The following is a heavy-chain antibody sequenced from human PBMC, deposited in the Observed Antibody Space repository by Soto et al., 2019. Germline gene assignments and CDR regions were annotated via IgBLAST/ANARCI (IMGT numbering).Heavy chain of an antibody. Sequence: ESLSMSFRGSGYSFTSYWIGWVRQMPGKGLEWMGIIYPGDSDTRYSPSFQGQVTISADKSISTAYLQWSSLKASDTAMYYCARPRDNWNSHSFDYWGQGTLVTVS. V-gene: IGHV5-51*01. D-gene: IGHD1-7*01. CDR1: GYSFTSYW. CDR3: ARPRDNWNSHSFDY. J-gene: IGHJ4*02. CDR2: IYPGDSDT.